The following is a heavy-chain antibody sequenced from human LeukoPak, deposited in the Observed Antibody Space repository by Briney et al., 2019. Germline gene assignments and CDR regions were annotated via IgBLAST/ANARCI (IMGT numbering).Heavy chain of an antibody. CDR2: ISGSGGST. Sequence: PGGSLRLSCAASGFTFSSYAMSWVRQAPGKGLEWDSAISGSGGSTYYADSVKGRFTISRDNSKNTLYLQMNSLRAGDTAVYYCAKTGDYYGSGRVYYYYMDVWGKGTTVTVSS. CDR3: AKTGDYYGSGRVYYYYMDV. J-gene: IGHJ6*03. V-gene: IGHV3-23*01. D-gene: IGHD3-10*01. CDR1: GFTFSSYA.